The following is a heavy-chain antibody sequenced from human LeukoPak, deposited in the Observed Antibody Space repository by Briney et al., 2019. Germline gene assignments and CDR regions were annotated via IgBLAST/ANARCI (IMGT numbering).Heavy chain of an antibody. D-gene: IGHD2/OR15-2a*01. CDR2: SYHSGST. CDR1: GGSITSSKW. V-gene: IGHV4-4*02. J-gene: IGHJ3*02. CDR3: ARLSPDGFDI. Sequence: SETLSLTCAVSGGSITSSKWWTWVRQPPGKGLEWIGESYHSGSTNYDPSLKSRVTISVDKSKKQFSLKLSSVTAADTAVYYCARLSPDGFDIWGQGTMVTVFS.